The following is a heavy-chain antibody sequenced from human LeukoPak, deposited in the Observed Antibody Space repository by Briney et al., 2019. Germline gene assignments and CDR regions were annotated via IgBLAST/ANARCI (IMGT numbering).Heavy chain of an antibody. V-gene: IGHV4-61*02. J-gene: IGHJ4*02. CDR1: GGSISSGIYY. CDR3: ARVTTGGYYNC. D-gene: IGHD3-22*01. Sequence: SQTLSLTCTVSGGSISSGIYYWSWIRQPAGKGLEWIGRIYTSWSTNYNPSLKSPVTISVDTSKNQFSLKPSSVTAADTAVYYCARVTTGGYYNCWGQGTLVTVSS. CDR2: IYTSWST.